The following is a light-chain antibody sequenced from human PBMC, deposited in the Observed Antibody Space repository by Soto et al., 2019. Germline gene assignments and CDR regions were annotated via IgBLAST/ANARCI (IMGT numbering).Light chain of an antibody. CDR1: SSDVGGYNY. CDR2: DVS. Sequence: QSVLTRPASVSGSPGQSITISCTGTSSDVGGYNYVSWYQQHPGKAPKLMIYDVSNRPSGVSNRFSGSKSGNTASLTISGLQAEDEADYYCSSYTSSRTPLVFGTGTKVTVL. V-gene: IGLV2-14*01. CDR3: SSYTSSRTPLV. J-gene: IGLJ1*01.